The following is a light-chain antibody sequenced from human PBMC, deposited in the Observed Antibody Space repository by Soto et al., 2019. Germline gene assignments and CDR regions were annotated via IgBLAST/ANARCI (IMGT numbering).Light chain of an antibody. V-gene: IGKV3-20*01. CDR3: QQYGYSPIT. Sequence: ECVFTPSPGPLSMSPGERATLSCRAIQSVSSSHLAWYQHKPGQAPRLLIYAASSRATGSPDRFSGGGSGTDFTLTISRLEPEDFAVYYCQQYGYSPITFGQGTRLEFK. J-gene: IGKJ5*01. CDR2: AAS. CDR1: QSVSSSH.